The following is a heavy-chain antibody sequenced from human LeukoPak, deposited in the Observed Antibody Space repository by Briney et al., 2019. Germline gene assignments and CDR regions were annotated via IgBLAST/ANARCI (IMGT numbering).Heavy chain of an antibody. J-gene: IGHJ4*02. D-gene: IGHD6-19*01. CDR2: ISSSSSYI. Sequence: PGGSLRLSCAASGFTFSSYSMNWVRQAPGKGLEWVSSISSSSSYIYYADSVKGRFTISRDNAKNSLYLQMNSLRAEDTAVYYCARGGYGAVAGSPWDYWGQGTLVTVSS. CDR3: ARGGYGAVAGSPWDY. CDR1: GFTFSSYS. V-gene: IGHV3-21*01.